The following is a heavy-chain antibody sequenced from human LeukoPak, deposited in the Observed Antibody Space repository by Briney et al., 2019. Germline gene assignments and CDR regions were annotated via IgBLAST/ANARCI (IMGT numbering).Heavy chain of an antibody. V-gene: IGHV4-34*01. CDR3: ARGRHRGLVLYYFDY. J-gene: IGHJ4*02. D-gene: IGHD6-19*01. Sequence: SETLSLTCAVYGGSFSGYYWSWIRQPPGRGLEWIGEINHSGSTNYNPSLKSRVTISVDTSKNQFSLKLSSVTAADTAVYYCARGRHRGLVLYYFDYWGQGTLVTVSS. CDR1: GGSFSGYY. CDR2: INHSGST.